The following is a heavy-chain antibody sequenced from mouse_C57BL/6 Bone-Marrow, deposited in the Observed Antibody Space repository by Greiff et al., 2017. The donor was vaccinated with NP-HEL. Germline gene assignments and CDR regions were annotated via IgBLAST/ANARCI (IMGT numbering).Heavy chain of an antibody. CDR2: IDPENGDT. J-gene: IGHJ2*01. Sequence: VQLQQSGAELVRPGASVKLSCTASGFNIKDDYMHWVKQRPEQGLEWIGWIDPENGDTEYASKFQGKATITADTSSNTAYLQLSSLTSEDTAVYYCTSITSGTDYWGQGTTLTVSS. D-gene: IGHD1-1*01. V-gene: IGHV14-4*01. CDR3: TSITSGTDY. CDR1: GFNIKDDY.